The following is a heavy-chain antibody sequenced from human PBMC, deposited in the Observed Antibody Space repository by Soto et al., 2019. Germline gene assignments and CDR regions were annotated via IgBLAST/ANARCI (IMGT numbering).Heavy chain of an antibody. V-gene: IGHV3-48*01. D-gene: IGHD6-13*01. CDR1: GFTFSNYG. J-gene: IGHJ3*01. CDR3: ARAYSSSSGKNAFDF. CDR2: ISPSSSTI. Sequence: ESGGGLVQPGGSLRLSCAASGFTFSNYGMNWVRQAPGKGLEWVSYISPSSSTIYYAESVKGRFTISRENAMNSLYLQMNSLRAEDTAIYYCARAYSSSSGKNAFDFWGQGTMVTVSS.